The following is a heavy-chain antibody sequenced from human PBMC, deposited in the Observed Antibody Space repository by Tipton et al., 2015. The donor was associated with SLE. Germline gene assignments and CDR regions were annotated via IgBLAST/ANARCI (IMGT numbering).Heavy chain of an antibody. V-gene: IGHV4-59*06. Sequence: TLSLTCTVSNASISGYYWSWIRQPPGKGLEWIGYIYYSGNTYYNPSLKSRVTISVDTSKNQFSLKLSSVTAADTAVYYCATGRVDYYGSGKYYNDYYYMDVWGKGTTVTVSS. D-gene: IGHD3-10*01. CDR1: NASISGYY. CDR3: ATGRVDYYGSGKYYNDYYYMDV. J-gene: IGHJ6*03. CDR2: IYYSGNT.